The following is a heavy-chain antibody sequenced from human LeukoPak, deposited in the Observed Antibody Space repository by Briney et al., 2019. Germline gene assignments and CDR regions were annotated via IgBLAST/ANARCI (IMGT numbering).Heavy chain of an antibody. D-gene: IGHD3-22*01. CDR2: MYCSGST. V-gene: IGHV4-30-4*01. J-gene: IGHJ5*02. Sequence: KSWETLSLTCTVSGGSISSGDYYWSWICQPPGKGLEWIAYMYCSGSTYYNPSLKSRVTMSADTSKNQLSLKLSSVTAADTAVYYCARPYYYGSRIDPWGQGILVTVSS. CDR3: ARPYYYGSRIDP. CDR1: GGSISSGDYY.